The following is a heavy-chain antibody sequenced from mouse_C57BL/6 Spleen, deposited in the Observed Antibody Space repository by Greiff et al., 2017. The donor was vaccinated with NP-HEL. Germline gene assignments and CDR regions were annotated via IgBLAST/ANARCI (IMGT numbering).Heavy chain of an antibody. V-gene: IGHV1-26*01. CDR2: INPNNGGT. CDR3: ARRRLDGYLDY. J-gene: IGHJ2*01. D-gene: IGHD2-3*01. Sequence: EVQLQQSGPELVKPGASVKISCKASGYTFTDYYMNWVKQSHGKSLEWIGDINPNNGGTSYNQKFKGKATLTVDKSSSTAYMELRSLTSEDSAVYYCARRRLDGYLDYWGQGTTLTVSS. CDR1: GYTFTDYY.